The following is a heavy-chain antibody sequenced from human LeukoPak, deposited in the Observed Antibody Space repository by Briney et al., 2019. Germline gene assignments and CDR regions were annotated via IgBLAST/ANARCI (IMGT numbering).Heavy chain of an antibody. CDR2: IYYSGST. D-gene: IGHD2-15*01. CDR1: GGSISSYY. V-gene: IGHV4-59*12. Sequence: SQTLSLTCTVSGGSISSYYWSWIRQPPGKGLEWIGYIYYSGSTNYNPSLKSRVTISVDTSKNQFSLKLSSVTATDTAVYYCARERADAGSIDPWGQGTLVTVSS. J-gene: IGHJ5*02. CDR3: ARERADAGSIDP.